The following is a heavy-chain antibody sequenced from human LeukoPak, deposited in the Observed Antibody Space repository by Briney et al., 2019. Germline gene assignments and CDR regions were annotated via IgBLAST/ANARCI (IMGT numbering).Heavy chain of an antibody. V-gene: IGHV4-61*02. J-gene: IGHJ4*02. CDR1: GGSISSGSYY. D-gene: IGHD6-13*01. Sequence: SETLSLTCTVSGGSISSGSYYWSWIRQPAGKGLEWIGRIYTSGSTNYNPSLKSRVTISVDTSKNQFSLKLSSVTAADTAVYYCAIPPLPYSSSWYLGDYWGQGTLVTVSS. CDR3: AIPPLPYSSSWYLGDY. CDR2: IYTSGST.